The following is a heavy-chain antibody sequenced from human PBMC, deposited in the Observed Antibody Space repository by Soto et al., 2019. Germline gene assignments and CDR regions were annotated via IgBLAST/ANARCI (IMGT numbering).Heavy chain of an antibody. CDR1: GGSISSSNW. CDR2: IYHSGTT. J-gene: IGHJ4*02. CDR3: ARRWGEGRVDY. D-gene: IGHD3-10*01. V-gene: IGHV4-4*02. Sequence: QVQLQESGPGLVKPSGTLSLTCAVSGGSISSSNWWSWVRQPPGKGLEWIGEIYHSGTTNYNPSRRSRVTMAVETSRNQFSLKLSSVTAADTAVYYCARRWGEGRVDYWGQGTLVTVSS.